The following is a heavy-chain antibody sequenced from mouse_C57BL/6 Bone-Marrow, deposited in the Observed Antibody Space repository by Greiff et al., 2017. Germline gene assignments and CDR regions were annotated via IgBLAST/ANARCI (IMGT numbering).Heavy chain of an antibody. V-gene: IGHV1-55*01. CDR3: ARSPRYYYGSSYFDV. Sequence: QVQLQQPGAELVKPGASVKMSCKASGYTFTSYWITWVKQRPGQGLEWIGDIYPGSGSTNYNEKFKSKATLTVDTSSSTAYMQLSSLTSEDSAVYYCARSPRYYYGSSYFDVWGTGTTVTVSS. J-gene: IGHJ1*03. CDR1: GYTFTSYW. CDR2: IYPGSGST. D-gene: IGHD1-1*01.